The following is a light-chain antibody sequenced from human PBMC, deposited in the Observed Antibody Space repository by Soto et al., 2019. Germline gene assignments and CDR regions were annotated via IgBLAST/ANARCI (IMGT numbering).Light chain of an antibody. V-gene: IGKV1-27*01. CDR3: QKYNSAPWT. J-gene: IGKJ1*01. CDR2: GAS. CDR1: QAISNY. Sequence: DIQMTQSPSSLSASVGDRVTITCRASQAISNYLAWYQQRPGKVPKLLIYGASTLQSGVPSRFSGSGSETDFTLTISSLQPEDVATYYCQKYNSAPWTFGQGTKVESK.